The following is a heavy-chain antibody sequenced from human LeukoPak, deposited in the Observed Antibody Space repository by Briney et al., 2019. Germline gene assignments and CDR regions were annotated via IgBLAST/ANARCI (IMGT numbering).Heavy chain of an antibody. J-gene: IGHJ6*03. V-gene: IGHV3-7*01. CDR1: GFTFSSYG. CDR2: VNQGGTGK. CDR3: AREHYFYHMDG. Sequence: GGSLRLSCAASGFTFSSYGMSWVRQAPGKGLEWVANVNQGGTGKYYVDSVKGRFTISRDNAENSLYLQMNSLRAEDTAVYYCAREHYFYHMDGWGEGTTVTVSS.